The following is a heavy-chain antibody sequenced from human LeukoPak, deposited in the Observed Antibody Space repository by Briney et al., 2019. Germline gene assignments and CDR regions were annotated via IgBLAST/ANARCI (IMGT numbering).Heavy chain of an antibody. Sequence: PGGSLRLSXAASGFTFSSYGMHWVRQAPGKGLEWVAFIRYDGSNKYYADSVKGRFTISRDNSKNTLYLQMNSLRAEDTAVYYCAKVQVGASDFDYWGQGTLVTVSS. CDR1: GFTFSSYG. J-gene: IGHJ4*02. CDR2: IRYDGSNK. CDR3: AKVQVGASDFDY. V-gene: IGHV3-30*02. D-gene: IGHD1-26*01.